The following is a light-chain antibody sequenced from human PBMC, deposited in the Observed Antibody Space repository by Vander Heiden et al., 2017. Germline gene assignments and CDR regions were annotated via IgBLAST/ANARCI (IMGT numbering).Light chain of an antibody. J-gene: IGKJ4*02. CDR1: QGISSY. CDR2: RAS. V-gene: IGKV1-9*01. Sequence: DIQLTQSPSFLSASVGDIVTITRRASQGISSYLAWYQQTPGKAPKLLISRASALQSRVPSRFSGSGSGTEFTLTINSLQPEDSATFCCEHLNNFPLTFGGGTKVEI. CDR3: EHLNNFPLT.